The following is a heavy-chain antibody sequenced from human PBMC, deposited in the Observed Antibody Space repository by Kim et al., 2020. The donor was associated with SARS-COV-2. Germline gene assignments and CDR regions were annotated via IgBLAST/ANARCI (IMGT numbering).Heavy chain of an antibody. J-gene: IGHJ6*02. D-gene: IGHD1-26*01. CDR3: AKDMGGSYQDNGMDV. CDR2: ISWNSGSI. CDR1: GFTFDDYA. V-gene: IGHV3-9*01. Sequence: GGSLRLSCAASGFTFDDYAMHWVRQAPGKGLEWVSGISWNSGSIGYADSVKGRFTISRDNAKNSLYLQMNSLRAEDTALYYCAKDMGGSYQDNGMDVWGQGTTVTVSS.